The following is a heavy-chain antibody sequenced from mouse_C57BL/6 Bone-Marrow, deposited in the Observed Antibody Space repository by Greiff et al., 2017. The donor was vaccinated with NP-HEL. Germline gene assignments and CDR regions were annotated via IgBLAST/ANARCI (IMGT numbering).Heavy chain of an antibody. CDR2: IYPRDGST. D-gene: IGHD2-4*01. CDR3: AREEGFYYDYDGSGFAY. Sequence: VKLMESGPELVKPGASVKLSCKASGYTFTSYDINWVKQRPGQGLEWIGWIYPRDGSTKYNAKFKGKATLTVDTSSSTAYMELHSLTSEDSAVYFCAREEGFYYDYDGSGFAYWGQGTLVTVSA. CDR1: GYTFTSYD. J-gene: IGHJ3*01. V-gene: IGHV1-85*01.